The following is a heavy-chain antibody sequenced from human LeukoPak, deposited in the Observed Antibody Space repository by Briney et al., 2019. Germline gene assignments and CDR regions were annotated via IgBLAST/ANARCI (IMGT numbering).Heavy chain of an antibody. D-gene: IGHD6-13*01. Sequence: GASVKVSYQACGYTFNSYYMHWLRQAPGQGLEWMGITNPSGGSTSYAQKFQGRVTMTRDMSTSTFYMELSSRISEDTSVYYCAVYSSPYYMDVWGKGTTVTVSS. V-gene: IGHV1-46*02. CDR1: GYTFNSYY. J-gene: IGHJ6*03. CDR3: AVYSSPYYMDV. CDR2: TNPSGGST.